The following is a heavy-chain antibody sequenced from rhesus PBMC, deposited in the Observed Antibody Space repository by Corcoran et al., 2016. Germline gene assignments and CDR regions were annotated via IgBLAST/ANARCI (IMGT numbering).Heavy chain of an antibody. Sequence: QVQLQESGPGLVKPSETLSLTCAVSGGSISSSHYWTWNRQPPGKTLEWIGYISYSGNTNYNPSLKSRVTISRDTSKIQFSLNLNFLTAADTAVYYCVREQNWGCVDYWGQGVLVTVSS. V-gene: IGHV4-122*02. CDR2: ISYSGNT. CDR3: VREQNWGCVDY. D-gene: IGHD5-42*01. J-gene: IGHJ4*01. CDR1: GGSISSSHY.